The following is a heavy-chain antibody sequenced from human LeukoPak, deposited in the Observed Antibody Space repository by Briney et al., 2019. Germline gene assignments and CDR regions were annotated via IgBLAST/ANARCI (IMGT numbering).Heavy chain of an antibody. Sequence: PEASVKVSCKASGYTFTGYYMHWVRQAPGQGLEWMGWINPNSGGTNYAQKFQGRVTMTRDTSISTAYMELSSLRSEDTAVYYCARGGYSGYAVIDYWGQGTLVTVSS. D-gene: IGHD5-12*01. CDR3: ARGGYSGYAVIDY. CDR2: INPNSGGT. V-gene: IGHV1-2*02. CDR1: GYTFTGYY. J-gene: IGHJ4*02.